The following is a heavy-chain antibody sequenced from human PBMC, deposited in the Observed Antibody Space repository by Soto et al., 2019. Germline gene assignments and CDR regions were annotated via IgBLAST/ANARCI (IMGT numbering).Heavy chain of an antibody. Sequence: PSETLSLTCTVSGGSISSYYWSWIRQPPGKGLEWIGYIYYSGSTNYNPSLKSRITISVDTSKNQFSLRLSSVTAADTAVYYCARDAQGYSSGWPFDYWGQGTLVTVSS. J-gene: IGHJ4*02. CDR2: IYYSGST. CDR1: GGSISSYY. V-gene: IGHV4-59*01. D-gene: IGHD6-19*01. CDR3: ARDAQGYSSGWPFDY.